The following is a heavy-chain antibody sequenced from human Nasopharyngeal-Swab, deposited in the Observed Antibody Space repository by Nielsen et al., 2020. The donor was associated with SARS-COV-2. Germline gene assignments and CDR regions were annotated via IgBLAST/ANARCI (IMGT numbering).Heavy chain of an antibody. V-gene: IGHV1-18*01. D-gene: IGHD3-22*01. J-gene: IGHJ4*02. Sequence: ASVKVSCKASGYTFNNYGINWVRQAPGQGLEWMAWISTYNGNKEYAQKFQGRVTMTTDTSTSTAYLELRSLRSDDTAVYYCVRVQTVVVSTYYFDSWGQGTLVTVSS. CDR3: VRVQTVVVSTYYFDS. CDR2: ISTYNGNK. CDR1: GYTFNNYG.